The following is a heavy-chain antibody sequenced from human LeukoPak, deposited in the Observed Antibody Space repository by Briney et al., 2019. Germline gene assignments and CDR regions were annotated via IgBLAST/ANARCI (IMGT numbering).Heavy chain of an antibody. D-gene: IGHD4-17*01. CDR3: ASSTTVTLYYFDY. Sequence: PGGSLRLSCAASGFTFSDYYMSWIRQAPGKGLEWVSYISSSGSTIYYADSVKGRFTISRDNAKNSLYLQMNSLRAEDTAVYYCASSTTVTLYYFDYWGQGTLVTVSS. V-gene: IGHV3-11*01. J-gene: IGHJ4*02. CDR1: GFTFSDYY. CDR2: ISSSGSTI.